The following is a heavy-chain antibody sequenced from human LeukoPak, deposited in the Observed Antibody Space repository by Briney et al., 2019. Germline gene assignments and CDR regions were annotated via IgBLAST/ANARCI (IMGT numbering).Heavy chain of an antibody. D-gene: IGHD6-13*01. Sequence: ASVKVSFKASGGTFSIYAISWVRQAPGQGLEWMGGIIPIFGTANYAQKFQGRVTITADESTSTAYMELSSLRSEDTAVYYCARAGDSSSWYGNYWGQGTLVTVSS. V-gene: IGHV1-69*13. CDR1: GGTFSIYA. CDR2: IIPIFGTA. J-gene: IGHJ4*02. CDR3: ARAGDSSSWYGNY.